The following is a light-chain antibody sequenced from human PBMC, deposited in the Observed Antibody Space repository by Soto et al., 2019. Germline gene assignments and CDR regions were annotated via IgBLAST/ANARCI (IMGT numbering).Light chain of an antibody. V-gene: IGKV3-11*01. CDR2: DAS. CDR3: QQRSNWPPLT. CDR1: QSVSSY. J-gene: IGKJ4*01. Sequence: EMVLTQSPATLSLSPGERATRSCRASQSVSSYLAWYQQKPGQAPRLLIYDASNRATGIPARFSGSGSGTDFTLTISSLEPEDFAVYYCQQRSNWPPLTFGGGTKVDI.